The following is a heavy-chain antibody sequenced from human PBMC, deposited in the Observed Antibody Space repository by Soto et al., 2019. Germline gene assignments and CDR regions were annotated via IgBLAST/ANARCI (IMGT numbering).Heavy chain of an antibody. D-gene: IGHD3-22*01. V-gene: IGHV3-33*08. Sequence: GGSLRLSCAASGFTFSSYGMHWVRQAPGKGLEWVAVIWFDGSNKYYADSVKGRFTISRDNSKNTLYLQMNSLRAEDTAVYCCARDYDSSGYPRYYFDYWGQGTLVTVSS. CDR1: GFTFSSYG. CDR2: IWFDGSNK. J-gene: IGHJ4*02. CDR3: ARDYDSSGYPRYYFDY.